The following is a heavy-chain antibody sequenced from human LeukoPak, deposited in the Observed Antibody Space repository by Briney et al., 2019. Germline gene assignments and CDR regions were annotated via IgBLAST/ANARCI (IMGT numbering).Heavy chain of an antibody. V-gene: IGHV3-7*01. Sequence: GGSLRLSCAASGFTFSSYWMSWVRQAPGEGLEWVANIKEDGSVKYYVDSVKGRFTISRDNAKNSLYLQMNSLRAEDTAVYYCARVYYRGSSWYAHYFDYWGQGTLVTVSS. J-gene: IGHJ4*02. CDR3: ARVYYRGSSWYAHYFDY. D-gene: IGHD6-13*01. CDR1: GFTFSSYW. CDR2: IKEDGSVK.